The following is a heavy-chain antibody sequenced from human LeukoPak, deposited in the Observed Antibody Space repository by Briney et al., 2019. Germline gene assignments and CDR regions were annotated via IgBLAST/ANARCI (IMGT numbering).Heavy chain of an antibody. Sequence: SETLSLTCTVSGGSITGFYWSWIRQPPGKGLEWIAYIYYSGSTAYNPSLKSRVTVSVDTSKNQFSLKLSSVTAADTAVYYCARGQNYGSGSYRNYYYYYYGMDVWGQGTTVTVSS. V-gene: IGHV4-59*12. CDR2: IYYSGST. CDR3: ARGQNYGSGSYRNYYYYYYGMDV. D-gene: IGHD3-10*01. J-gene: IGHJ6*02. CDR1: GGSITGFY.